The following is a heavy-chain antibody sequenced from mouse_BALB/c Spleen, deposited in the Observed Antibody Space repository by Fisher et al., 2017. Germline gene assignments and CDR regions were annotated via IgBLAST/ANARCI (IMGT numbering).Heavy chain of an antibody. J-gene: IGHJ1*01. D-gene: IGHD2-1*01. CDR3: ASRGNGNVPWYFDV. Sequence: KFKGKATFTADTSSNTAYMQLSSLTSEDSAVYYCASRGNGNVPWYFDVWGAGTTVTVSS. V-gene: IGHV1-9*01.